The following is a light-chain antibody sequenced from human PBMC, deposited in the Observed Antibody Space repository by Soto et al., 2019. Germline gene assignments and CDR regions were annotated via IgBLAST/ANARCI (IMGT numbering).Light chain of an antibody. CDR1: QSINSN. J-gene: IGKJ5*01. CDR2: GAS. V-gene: IGKV3-20*01. Sequence: TQSPATLSVSPGDRATLSCGASQSINSNLAWYQQQPGQAPRLLIYGASNRATGIPDRFSGSGSGTDFTLIINRLEPEDVAIYYCQQYGGSPRITFGQGTRLEIK. CDR3: QQYGGSPRIT.